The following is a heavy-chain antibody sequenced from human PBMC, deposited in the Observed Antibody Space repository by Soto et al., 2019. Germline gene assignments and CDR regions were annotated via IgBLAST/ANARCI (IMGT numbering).Heavy chain of an antibody. CDR1: GGSFSNFG. V-gene: IGHV1-69*13. CDR3: AREGSGYNF. J-gene: IGHJ4*02. CDR2: IVPVFGRP. D-gene: IGHD5-12*01. Sequence: SVKVSCKASGGSFSNFGISWVRQAPGQGLEWMGGIVPVFGRPNYAQRFRGRLTITADESTSTGYMELISLRSDDMAVYYCAREGSGYNFWGQGTQVTVSS.